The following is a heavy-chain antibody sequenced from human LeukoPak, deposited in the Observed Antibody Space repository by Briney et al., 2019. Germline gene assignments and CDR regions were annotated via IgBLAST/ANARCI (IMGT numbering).Heavy chain of an antibody. J-gene: IGHJ4*02. CDR2: IIPIFGTA. D-gene: IGHD3-22*01. CDR1: GGTFSSYA. Sequence: SVKVSCKASGGTFSSYAISWVRQAPGQGLEWMGGIIPIFGTANYAQKFQGRVTITADESTSTAYMELSSLRSEDTAAYYCARDSHVRHYDSSGYYGYWGQGTLVTVS. V-gene: IGHV1-69*13. CDR3: ARDSHVRHYDSSGYYGY.